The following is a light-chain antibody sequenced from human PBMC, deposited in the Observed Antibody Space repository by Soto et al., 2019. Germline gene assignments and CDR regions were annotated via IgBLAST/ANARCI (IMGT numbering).Light chain of an antibody. CDR1: QSVNIN. J-gene: IGKJ2*01. Sequence: EIVMTQSPATLSVSPGERATLSCRASQSVNINLAWYQQKPGQAPRLLIYGTSTRATGVPARFSGSGSGTDFTFTISSLQPEDFALYFCQHYDSLPYSFGQGTKLEI. CDR2: GTS. V-gene: IGKV3-15*01. CDR3: QHYDSLPYS.